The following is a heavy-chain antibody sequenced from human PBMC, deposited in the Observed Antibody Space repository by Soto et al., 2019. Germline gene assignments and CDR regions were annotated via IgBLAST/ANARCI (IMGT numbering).Heavy chain of an antibody. J-gene: IGHJ3*02. V-gene: IGHV3-64*01. CDR3: ASIFGYYYDSSGYPNLDEFDI. CDR2: ISSNGGST. D-gene: IGHD3-22*01. CDR1: GFTFSSYA. Sequence: GGSLRLSCAASGFTFSSYAMHWVRQAPGKGLEYVSAISSNGGSTYYANSVKGRFTISRDNSKNTLYLQMGSLRAEDMAVYYCASIFGYYYDSSGYPNLDEFDIWGQGPMVTVAS.